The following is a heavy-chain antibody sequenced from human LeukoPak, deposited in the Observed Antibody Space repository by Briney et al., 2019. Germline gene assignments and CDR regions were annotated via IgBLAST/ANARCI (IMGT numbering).Heavy chain of an antibody. D-gene: IGHD5-12*01. J-gene: IGHJ4*02. Sequence: KLQGRVTMTTDTSTSTAYMELRSLRSDDTAVYYCARAEGWLRSPRFDYWGQGTLVTVSS. V-gene: IGHV1-18*01. CDR3: ARAEGWLRSPRFDY.